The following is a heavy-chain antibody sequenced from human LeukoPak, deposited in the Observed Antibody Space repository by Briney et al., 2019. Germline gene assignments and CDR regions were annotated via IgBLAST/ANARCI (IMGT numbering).Heavy chain of an antibody. CDR2: IYNSGNT. Sequence: SETLSLTCTVSGDSMNNYYWNWIRQSPGKGLEWIGYIYNSGNTNYNPSLKSRVIMSVDTSKNQFSLSLNSVTAADTAVYYCARLQWRYYGLDVWGQGTTVTVSS. CDR1: GDSMNNYY. V-gene: IGHV4-59*08. D-gene: IGHD6-19*01. CDR3: ARLQWRYYGLDV. J-gene: IGHJ6*02.